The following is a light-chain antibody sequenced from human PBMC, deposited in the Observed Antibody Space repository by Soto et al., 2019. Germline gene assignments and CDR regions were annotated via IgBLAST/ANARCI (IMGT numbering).Light chain of an antibody. CDR1: QFLSSY. Sequence: EVVLTQSPATLSLAPLEIYTLSCRASQFLSSYLAWYQQKPGQPPRLLIYDTSNRATGIPARFSGSRSGTDFTLTISSLEPEDFGVYFCHQRNKFGQGTRLEIK. V-gene: IGKV3-11*01. J-gene: IGKJ5*01. CDR3: HQRNK. CDR2: DTS.